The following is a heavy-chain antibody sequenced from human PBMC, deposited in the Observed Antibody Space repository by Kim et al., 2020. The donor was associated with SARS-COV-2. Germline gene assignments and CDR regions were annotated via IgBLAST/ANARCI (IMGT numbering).Heavy chain of an antibody. CDR2: ISGSAGST. J-gene: IGHJ4*02. Sequence: GGSLRLSCAASGFTFSNNAMSWVRQAPGKGLEWVSGISGSAGSTYCADSVKGRFTISRDNSKNTLYLQMSSLRAEDTAVYYCAKYNNGASLEYWGQGTLV. CDR3: AKYNNGASLEY. CDR1: GFTFSNNA. D-gene: IGHD1-20*01. V-gene: IGHV3-23*01.